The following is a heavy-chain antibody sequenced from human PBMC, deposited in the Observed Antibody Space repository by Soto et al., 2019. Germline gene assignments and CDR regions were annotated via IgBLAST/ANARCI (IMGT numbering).Heavy chain of an antibody. CDR2: IYYSGST. V-gene: IGHV4-59*01. CDR3: ARAPRGNYGYPSYFDY. CDR1: GGSSSGYD. D-gene: IGHD3-10*01. J-gene: IGHJ4*02. Sequence: SETLSVSWSVAGGSSSGYDGSWIRQPPGKGLEWIGYIYYSGSTNYNPSLKSRVTISVDTSKNQFSLKLSSVTAADTAVYYCARAPRGNYGYPSYFDYWGQGTLVTVSS.